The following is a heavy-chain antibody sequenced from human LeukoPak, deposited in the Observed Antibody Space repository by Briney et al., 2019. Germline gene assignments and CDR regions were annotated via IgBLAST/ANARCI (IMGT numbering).Heavy chain of an antibody. Sequence: ALRLSCAASGFTFDNHAIHWVRQVPGKGLEWVSVISWNSGNIVYADSVKGRFTISRDNAKNSLYLQMNSLGAEDTALYFCARDISPGDYGDYLDAFDLWGQGTMVIVSS. D-gene: IGHD4-17*01. CDR2: ISWNSGNI. CDR3: ARDISPGDYGDYLDAFDL. V-gene: IGHV3-9*01. CDR1: GFTFDNHA. J-gene: IGHJ3*01.